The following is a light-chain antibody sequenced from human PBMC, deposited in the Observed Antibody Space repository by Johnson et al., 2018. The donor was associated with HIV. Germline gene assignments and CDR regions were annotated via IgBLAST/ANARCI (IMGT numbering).Light chain of an antibody. V-gene: IGLV1-51*02. J-gene: IGLJ1*01. Sequence: QSVLTQPPSVSAAPGQKVTISCSGSSSNIGTNFESWYQQFPGAAPKLLIYENNKRPSGIPDRFSGSKSGTSATLDITRLQTGDEADYYCASWDRSLTVGTVFGPGTRVTVL. CDR2: ENN. CDR1: SSNIGTNF. CDR3: ASWDRSLTVGTV.